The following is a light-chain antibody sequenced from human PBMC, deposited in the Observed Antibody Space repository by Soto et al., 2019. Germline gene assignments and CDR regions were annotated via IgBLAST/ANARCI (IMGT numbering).Light chain of an antibody. CDR1: QSVSANY. CDR3: QQYGSSPPT. V-gene: IGKV3-20*01. J-gene: IGKJ1*01. CDR2: GAS. Sequence: EIVLTQSPGTLSLSPGERATLSCRASQSVSANYLAWYQQKPGQAPRFLIYGASSRATGIPARFSGSGSGTDFTLTISRLEPEDFSVYYCQQYGSSPPTFGQGTKVEIK.